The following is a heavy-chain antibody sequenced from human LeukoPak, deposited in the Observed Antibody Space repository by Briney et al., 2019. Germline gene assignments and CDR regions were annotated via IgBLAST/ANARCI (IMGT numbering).Heavy chain of an antibody. CDR3: ARSDGDYGGFFDY. V-gene: IGHV4-59*01. Sequence: SETLSLTRTVSGGSISSYYWSCIRQPPGKGLERIVYIYYSGRTNYNPYLKSRATISVDTTKTQFYCKLSSTAAEETAGYYFARSDGDYGGFFDYWGQGTLVTVSS. CDR2: IYYSGRT. J-gene: IGHJ4*02. D-gene: IGHD4-17*01. CDR1: GGSISSYY.